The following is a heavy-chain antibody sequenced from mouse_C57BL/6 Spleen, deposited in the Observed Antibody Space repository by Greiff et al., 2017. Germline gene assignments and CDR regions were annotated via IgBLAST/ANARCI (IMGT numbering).Heavy chain of an antibody. Sequence: VQLQQSGPGLVQPSQSLSITCTVSGFSLTSYGVHWVRQSPGKGLEWLGVIWRGGSTDYNAAFMSRLSITKDNSKSQVFFKMNMLQADDTAIYYCANNPQYEYDGAWFAYWGQGTLVTVSA. CDR3: ANNPQYEYDGAWFAY. CDR2: IWRGGST. J-gene: IGHJ3*01. V-gene: IGHV2-5*01. CDR1: GFSLTSYG. D-gene: IGHD2-4*01.